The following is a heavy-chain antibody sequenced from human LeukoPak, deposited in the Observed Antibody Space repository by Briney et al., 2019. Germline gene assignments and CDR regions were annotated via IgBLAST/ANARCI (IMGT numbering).Heavy chain of an antibody. CDR1: GFTFSSYG. V-gene: IGHV3-30*02. CDR3: AKGNCGGDCYTYYYFYMDV. J-gene: IGHJ6*03. D-gene: IGHD2-21*02. CDR2: IRFDGSNK. Sequence: TGGSLRPSCAASGFTFSSYGMHWVRQAPGKGLEWVAFIRFDGSNKYYADSVKGRFTISRDNSKLYLQMNGLRAEDTAVYYCAKGNCGGDCYTYYYFYMDVWGKGTTVTVSS.